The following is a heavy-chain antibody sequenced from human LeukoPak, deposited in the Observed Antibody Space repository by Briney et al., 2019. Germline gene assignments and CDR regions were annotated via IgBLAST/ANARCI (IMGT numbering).Heavy chain of an antibody. D-gene: IGHD4-17*01. J-gene: IGHJ4*02. CDR2: INLKSGGT. CDR1: GYTFTSYY. V-gene: IGHV1-2*02. Sequence: ASVKVSCKASGYTFTSYYMHWVRQAPGQGLEWMAWINLKSGGTRCAQKFQGGVTMTRDTSTSTAFMEVSSLRSDDTAVYYCARDYDGYDDYRKWDYWGQGTLVTVSS. CDR3: ARDYDGYDDYRKWDY.